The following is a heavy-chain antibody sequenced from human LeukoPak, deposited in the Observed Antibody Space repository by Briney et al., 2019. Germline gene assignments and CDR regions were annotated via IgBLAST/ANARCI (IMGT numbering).Heavy chain of an antibody. CDR2: INPNSGGT. Sequence: ASVKVSCKASGYTFTGYYMHWVRQAPGQGLEWMGWINPNSGGTNYAQKFQGRVTMTRDTSISTAYMELSRLRSDDTALYYCARDLDLGAWYQLLYAFDIWGQGTMVTVSS. CDR3: ARDLDLGAWYQLLYAFDI. CDR1: GYTFTGYY. V-gene: IGHV1-2*02. D-gene: IGHD2-2*01. J-gene: IGHJ3*02.